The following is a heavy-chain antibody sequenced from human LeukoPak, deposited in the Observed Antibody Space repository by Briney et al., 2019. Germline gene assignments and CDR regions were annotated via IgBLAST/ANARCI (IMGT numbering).Heavy chain of an antibody. CDR3: ARGKTRTWLPEYYFDY. Sequence: SETLYLTCAVYGGSFSGYYWSWIRQPPGKGLEWIGEINHSGGTNYNPSLKSRVTISVDTSKNQFSLKLSSVTAADTAVYYCARGKTRTWLPEYYFDYWGQGTLVTVSS. J-gene: IGHJ4*02. CDR2: INHSGGT. CDR1: GGSFSGYY. V-gene: IGHV4-34*01. D-gene: IGHD5-12*01.